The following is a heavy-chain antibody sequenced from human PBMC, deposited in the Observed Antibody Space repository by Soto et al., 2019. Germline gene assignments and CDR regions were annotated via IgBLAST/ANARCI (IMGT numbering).Heavy chain of an antibody. CDR2: IIPIFGTA. CDR3: ARALAARSYYYYYGMDV. V-gene: IGHV1-69*12. CDR1: GGTFSSYA. D-gene: IGHD6-6*01. J-gene: IGHJ6*02. Sequence: QVQLVQSGAAVKKPGSSVKVSCKASGGTFSSYAISWVRQAPGQGLEWMGGIIPIFGTANYAQKFQGRVTITADEATSTAYRELSSLRSEDTAVYYCARALAARSYYYYYGMDVWGQGTTVTVSS.